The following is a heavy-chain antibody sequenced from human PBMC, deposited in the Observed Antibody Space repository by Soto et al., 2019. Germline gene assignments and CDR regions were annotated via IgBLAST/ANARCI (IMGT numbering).Heavy chain of an antibody. CDR2: ISYDGSNK. Sequence: QVQLVESGGGVVQPGRSLRLSCAASGFTFSSYGMHWVRQAPGKGLEWVAVISYDGSNKYYADSVKGRFTISRDNSKNTLYLQMNSLRAEDTAVYYCAKDRSSGLFDPWGQGTLVTVSS. J-gene: IGHJ5*02. CDR1: GFTFSSYG. V-gene: IGHV3-30*18. CDR3: AKDRSSGLFDP. D-gene: IGHD6-19*01.